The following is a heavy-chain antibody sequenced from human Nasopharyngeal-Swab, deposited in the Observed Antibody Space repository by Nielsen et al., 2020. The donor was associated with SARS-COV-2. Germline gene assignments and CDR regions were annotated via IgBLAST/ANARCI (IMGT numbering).Heavy chain of an antibody. D-gene: IGHD6-19*01. CDR1: GFTFSSYA. J-gene: IGHJ5*02. CDR2: ISGSGGST. Sequence: GESLKISCAASGFTFSSYAMSWVRQAPGRGLEWVSAISGSGGSTYYADSVKGRFTISRDNSENTLDLQMDSLRAEDTAVYYCAKDGGIAVAGWFDPWGQGTLVTVSS. V-gene: IGHV3-23*01. CDR3: AKDGGIAVAGWFDP.